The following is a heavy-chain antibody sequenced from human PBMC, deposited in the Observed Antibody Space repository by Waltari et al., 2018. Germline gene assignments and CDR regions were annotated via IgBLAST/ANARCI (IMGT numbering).Heavy chain of an antibody. CDR2: IIPIFGTA. J-gene: IGHJ5*02. Sequence: QVQLVQSGAEVKKPGSSVKVSCKASGGTFGSYGITWVRQAPGEELVWMGGIIPIFGTAPNYAQKFQGRLTVTADESTATVYMDLGGLRSDDTAVYYCARRQLGGPFDPWGQGTLVSVSS. D-gene: IGHD3-16*01. CDR1: GGTFGSYG. CDR3: ARRQLGGPFDP. V-gene: IGHV1-69*12.